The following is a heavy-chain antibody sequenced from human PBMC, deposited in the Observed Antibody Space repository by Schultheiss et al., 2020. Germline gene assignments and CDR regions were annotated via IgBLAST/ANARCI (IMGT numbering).Heavy chain of an antibody. CDR2: IYYSGST. CDR1: GGSISSSSYY. D-gene: IGHD2-21*02. J-gene: IGHJ6*02. V-gene: IGHV4-61*01. Sequence: SETLSLTCTVSGGSISSSSYYWSWIRQPPGKGLEWIGYIYYSGSTNYNPSLKSRVTISVDSSKNQFSLKLSSVTAADTAVYYCAREGGSALVTYYYYGMDVWGQGTTVTFSS. CDR3: AREGGSALVTYYYYGMDV.